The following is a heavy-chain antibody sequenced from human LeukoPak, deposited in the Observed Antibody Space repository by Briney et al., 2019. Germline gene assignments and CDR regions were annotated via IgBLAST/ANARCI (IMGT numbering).Heavy chain of an antibody. CDR2: INPNSGGT. D-gene: IGHD6-13*01. V-gene: IGHV1-2*02. Sequence: GASVKVSCTASGYTFTGYYMHWVRQAPGQGLEWMGWINPNSGGTDYAQKFQGRVTMTRDTSISTAYMELSRLRSDDTAVYYCARDLPIAAAGPINWFDPWGQGTLVTVSS. CDR1: GYTFTGYY. CDR3: ARDLPIAAAGPINWFDP. J-gene: IGHJ5*02.